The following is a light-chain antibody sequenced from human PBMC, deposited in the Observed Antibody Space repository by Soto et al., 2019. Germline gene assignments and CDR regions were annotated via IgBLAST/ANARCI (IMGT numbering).Light chain of an antibody. V-gene: IGKV3-20*01. J-gene: IGKJ1*01. CDR3: QQYARSPRT. CDR2: GIS. Sequence: EIVLTPSPGTLSLSPGERATLSCRASHTISSSYLAWYQQKPGQAPRLLMYGISRRATGIPDRFSASGSGTEFTLTISRLEPEDFGVYYCQQYARSPRTFGQGTKVDIK. CDR1: HTISSSY.